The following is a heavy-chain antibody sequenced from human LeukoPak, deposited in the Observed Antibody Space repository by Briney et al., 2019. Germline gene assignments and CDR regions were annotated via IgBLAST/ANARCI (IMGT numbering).Heavy chain of an antibody. J-gene: IGHJ5*02. CDR1: GGSFSGYY. V-gene: IGHV4-34*01. CDR3: ARGLVLRYFDWLKRSGVPTDSWFDP. CDR2: INHSGST. D-gene: IGHD3-9*01. Sequence: SSETLSLTCAVYGGSFSGYYWSWIRQPPGKGLEWIGEINHSGSTNYNPSLKSRVTISVDTSKNQFSLKLSSVTAADAAVYYCARGLVLRYFDWLKRSGVPTDSWFDPWGQGTLVTVSS.